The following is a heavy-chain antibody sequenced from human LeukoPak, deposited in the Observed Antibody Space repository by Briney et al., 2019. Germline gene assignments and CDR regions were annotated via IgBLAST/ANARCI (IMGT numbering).Heavy chain of an antibody. D-gene: IGHD2-15*01. CDR3: ARDAHCSGGTCYSKGFDP. CDR2: IYHNGST. J-gene: IGHJ5*02. V-gene: IGHV4-59*01. Sequence: SETLSLTCTVSGGSISSYYWSWIRQSPGKGLEWIGYIYHNGSTGYNPSLKSRVTISVDTSKNQLSLKLISVTAADTAVYYCARDAHCSGGTCYSKGFDPWGQGSLVTVSS. CDR1: GGSISSYY.